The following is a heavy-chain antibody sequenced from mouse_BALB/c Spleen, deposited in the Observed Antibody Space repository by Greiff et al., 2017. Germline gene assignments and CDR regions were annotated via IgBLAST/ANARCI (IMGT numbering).Heavy chain of an antibody. V-gene: IGHV1-63*02. Sequence: VKLVESGAELVRPGTSVKISCKASGYTFTNYWLGWVKQRPGHGLEWIGDIYPGGGYTNYNEKFKGKATLTADTSSSTAYMQLSSLTSEDSAVYFCARLGYYFDYWGQGTTLTVSS. D-gene: IGHD4-1*01. CDR3: ARLGYYFDY. CDR1: GYTFTNYW. J-gene: IGHJ2*01. CDR2: IYPGGGYT.